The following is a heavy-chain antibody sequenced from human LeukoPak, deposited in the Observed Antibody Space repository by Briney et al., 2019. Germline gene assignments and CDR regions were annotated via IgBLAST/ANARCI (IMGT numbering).Heavy chain of an antibody. CDR2: IIPILGIA. CDR3: ASTGRSGSLSLWVSFDY. V-gene: IGHV1-69*04. CDR1: GYTFTSYD. J-gene: IGHJ4*02. Sequence: GASVKVSCKASGYTFTSYDISWVRQAPGQGLEWMGRIIPILGIANYAQKFQGRVTITADKSTSTAYMELSSLRSEDTAVYYCASTGRSGSLSLWVSFDYWGQGTLVTVSS. D-gene: IGHD3-10*01.